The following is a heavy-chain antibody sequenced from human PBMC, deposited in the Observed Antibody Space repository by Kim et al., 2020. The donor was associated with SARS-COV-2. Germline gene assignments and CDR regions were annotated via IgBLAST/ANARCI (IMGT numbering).Heavy chain of an antibody. CDR2: IYYSGST. Sequence: SETLSLTCTVSGGSISSGGYYWSWIRQHPGKGLEWIGYIYYSGSTYYNPSLKSRVTISVDTSKNQFSLKLSSVTAADTAVYYCARDASGIAAAGFDPWGQGTLVTVSS. CDR1: GGSISSGGYY. CDR3: ARDASGIAAAGFDP. D-gene: IGHD6-13*01. V-gene: IGHV4-31*03. J-gene: IGHJ5*02.